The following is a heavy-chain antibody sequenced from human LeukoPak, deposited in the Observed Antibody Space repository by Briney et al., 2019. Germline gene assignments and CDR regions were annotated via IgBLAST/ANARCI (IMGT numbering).Heavy chain of an antibody. D-gene: IGHD3-16*01. V-gene: IGHV4-59*01. CDR3: ARAVITFGAPVAKGFDC. J-gene: IGHJ4*02. CDR2: IYYSGST. CDR1: GGSFSTYY. Sequence: SETLSLTCTVSGGSFSTYYWSWIRQPPGKGLEWIGYIYYSGSTDYNPSLKSRVTMLLDTSKTQFSLNLSSVTAADTALYYCARAVITFGAPVAKGFDCWGRGTLVTVSS.